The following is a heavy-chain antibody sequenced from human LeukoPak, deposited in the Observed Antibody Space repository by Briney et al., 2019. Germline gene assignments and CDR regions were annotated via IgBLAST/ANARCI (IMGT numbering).Heavy chain of an antibody. CDR2: ISSSGSTI. CDR3: ARNELGTYYYYYYMDV. Sequence: GGSLRLSCAASGFTFSDYYMTWIRQAPGKGLEWISYISSSGSTIYYAGSVKGRFTISRDNAKNSLYLQMNSLRAEDTAVYYCARNELGTYYYYYYMDVWGKGTTVTVSS. D-gene: IGHD7-27*01. J-gene: IGHJ6*03. V-gene: IGHV3-11*01. CDR1: GFTFSDYY.